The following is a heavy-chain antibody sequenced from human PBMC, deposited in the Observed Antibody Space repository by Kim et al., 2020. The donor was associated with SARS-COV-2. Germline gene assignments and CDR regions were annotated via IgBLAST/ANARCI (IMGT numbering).Heavy chain of an antibody. CDR3: ARDRVECPGGSGKTRYWFYDYHGMDV. J-gene: IGHJ6*02. CDR1: GYTFSNYG. Sequence: ASVKVSCKPTGYTFSNYGINWVRQAPGQGPEWMGWISGHNGNTKYSEKFQGRVSMTTDTSTTTVYLELRSLRSDDTAVYFCARDRVECPGGSGKTRYWFYDYHGMDVWGQGTTVTVSS. V-gene: IGHV1-18*04. D-gene: IGHD3-10*01. CDR2: ISGHNGNT.